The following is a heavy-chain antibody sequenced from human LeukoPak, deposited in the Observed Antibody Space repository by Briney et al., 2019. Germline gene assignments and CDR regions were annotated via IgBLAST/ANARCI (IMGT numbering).Heavy chain of an antibody. J-gene: IGHJ4*02. V-gene: IGHV3-48*03. Sequence: PGGSLRLSCAASGFTFSHYEMKWVRQAPGKGLEWVSFISSTGTIMFYADSVKGRFTISRDNAKNSLYLQMDSLRLEDTAIYYCARAGPEVYWGQGTLVTVSS. CDR3: ARAGPEVY. CDR2: ISSTGTIM. CDR1: GFTFSHYE. D-gene: IGHD3-10*01.